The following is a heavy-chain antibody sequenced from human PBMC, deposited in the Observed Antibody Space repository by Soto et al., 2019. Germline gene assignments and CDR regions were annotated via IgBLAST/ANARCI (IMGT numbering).Heavy chain of an antibody. J-gene: IGHJ4*02. Sequence: QVTLKESGPVLVKPKETLTLTCTVSGFSLSNARMGVSWIRQPPGKALEWLAHIFSNDEKSYSTSLKSRLTISKDTSKSQVVLTMTNMDPVDTATYYCARIYSGYDRADYWGQGTLVTVSS. V-gene: IGHV2-26*01. CDR3: ARIYSGYDRADY. CDR2: IFSNDEK. D-gene: IGHD5-12*01. CDR1: GFSLSNARMG.